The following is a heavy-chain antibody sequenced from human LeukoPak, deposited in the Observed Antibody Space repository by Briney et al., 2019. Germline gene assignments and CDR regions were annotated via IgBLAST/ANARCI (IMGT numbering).Heavy chain of an antibody. D-gene: IGHD4-17*01. V-gene: IGHV4-38-2*02. J-gene: IGHJ4*02. CDR1: GYSISSGYY. CDR3: ARARWSGDYGY. CDR2: IYHSGST. Sequence: SETLSLTCTVSGYSISSGYYWGWIRQPPGKGLEWIGSIYHSGSTYYNPSLKSRVTISVDTSKNQFSLKLSSVTAADTAVYYCARARWSGDYGYWGQGTLVTVSS.